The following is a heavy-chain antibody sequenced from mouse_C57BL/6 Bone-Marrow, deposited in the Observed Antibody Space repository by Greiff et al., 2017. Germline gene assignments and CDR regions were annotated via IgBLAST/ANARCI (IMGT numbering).Heavy chain of an antibody. J-gene: IGHJ3*01. V-gene: IGHV14-2*01. D-gene: IGHD2-4*01. CDR1: GFNIKDYY. CDR2: IVTEGGET. CDR3: ARWGIRRAY. Sequence: EVQLEQSGAELVKPGASVKLSCTASGFNIKDYYMHWVKQRTEQGLEWVGWIVTEGGETKYAPKFQGKFTITADTSSNTAYLQLSSLTSEDTAVYYCARWGIRRAYWGQGTLVTVSA.